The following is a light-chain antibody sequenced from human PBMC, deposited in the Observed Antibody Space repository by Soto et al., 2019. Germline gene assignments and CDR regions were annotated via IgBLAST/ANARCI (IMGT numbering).Light chain of an antibody. Sequence: DIPMTQSPSTLSASVGDRVTITCRASQSISNWLAWYQQKPGKAPKLLIYKASTLESGVPSRFSGTGSGTEFTLTISSLQPGDFATYYCHQFSFSHTFGGGTKVEIK. CDR3: HQFSFSHT. CDR1: QSISNW. J-gene: IGKJ4*01. CDR2: KAS. V-gene: IGKV1-5*03.